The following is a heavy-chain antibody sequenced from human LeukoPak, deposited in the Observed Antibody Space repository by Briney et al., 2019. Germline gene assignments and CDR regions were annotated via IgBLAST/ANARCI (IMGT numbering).Heavy chain of an antibody. V-gene: IGHV4-39*07. Sequence: SETLSLTCTVSSGSISTSNYYWGWVRQPPGKALEWIGNIFYSGSTYYSPSLKSRVTISLDTSRNQFSLKLNSVTAADTAVYYCARGPYSYDSSGAFDIWGQGTMVTVSS. J-gene: IGHJ3*02. CDR2: IFYSGST. CDR1: SGSISTSNYY. CDR3: ARGPYSYDSSGAFDI. D-gene: IGHD3-22*01.